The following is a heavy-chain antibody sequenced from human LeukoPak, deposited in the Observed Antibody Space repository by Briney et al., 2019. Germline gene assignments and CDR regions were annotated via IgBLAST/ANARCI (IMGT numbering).Heavy chain of an antibody. CDR2: ISYDGSNK. D-gene: IGHD2-21*02. Sequence: GGSLRLSCGASGFTFSSYGMHWVRQAPGMGLEWVAVISYDGSNKYYADSVKGRFTISRDNSKNTLFLQMHSLRAEDTAVYYCARVLRGSIVVVTAPPWYFDLWGRGTLVTVSS. CDR3: ARVLRGSIVVVTAPPWYFDL. CDR1: GFTFSSYG. V-gene: IGHV3-30*03. J-gene: IGHJ2*01.